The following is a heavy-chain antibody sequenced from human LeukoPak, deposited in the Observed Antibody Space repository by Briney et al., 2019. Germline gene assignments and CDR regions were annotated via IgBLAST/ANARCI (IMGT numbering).Heavy chain of an antibody. V-gene: IGHV3-7*03. CDR2: IKQDGSEK. D-gene: IGHD6-13*01. CDR1: GFTVSSNY. CDR3: ARDGSSWYWGVDYFDY. J-gene: IGHJ4*02. Sequence: QPGGSLRLSCAASGFTVSSNYMSWVRQAPGKGLEWVANIKQDGSEKYYVDSVKGRFTISRDNAKNSLYLQMNSLRAEDTAVYYCARDGSSWYWGVDYFDYWGQGTLVTVSS.